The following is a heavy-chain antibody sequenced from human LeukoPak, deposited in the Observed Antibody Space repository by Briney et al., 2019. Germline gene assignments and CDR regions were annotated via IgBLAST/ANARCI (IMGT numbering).Heavy chain of an antibody. CDR3: VRDIDL. J-gene: IGHJ5*02. V-gene: IGHV3-7*01. CDR1: GFIFSSYW. CDR2: IKEDGSEI. Sequence: GGSLRLSCAASGFIFSSYWMNWVRQAPGKGLEWVANIKEDGSEIYYVASVKGRFTISRDSAKNSVFLQMNSLRVEDTAVYYCVRDIDLWGQGTLVTVSS.